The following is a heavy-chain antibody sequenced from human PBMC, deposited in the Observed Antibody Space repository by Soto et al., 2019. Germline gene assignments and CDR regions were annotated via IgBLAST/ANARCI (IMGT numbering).Heavy chain of an antibody. V-gene: IGHV4-34*01. D-gene: IGHD6-13*01. CDR2: INHSRST. CDR3: ARGLRWQQLAL. Sequence: PSETLSLTCAVYGGSFSGCYWSWIRQPPGKGLEWIGEINHSRSTNYNPSLKSRVTISVDTSENQFSLKLSSVTAADTAVYYCARGLRWQQLALWGQGTLVTVSS. J-gene: IGHJ4*02. CDR1: GGSFSGCY.